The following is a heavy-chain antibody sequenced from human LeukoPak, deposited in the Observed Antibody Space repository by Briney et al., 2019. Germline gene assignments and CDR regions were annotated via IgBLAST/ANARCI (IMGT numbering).Heavy chain of an antibody. CDR1: GFTFSSYG. Sequence: PGGSLRLSCAASGFTFSSYGMHWVRQAPGKGLEWVSFISGDSRYMYYADSVKGRFTVSRDNAKDSLFLQMNSLRAEDTALYYCVRDQPPSDSYLSGSSPASNDYWGQGPLVTVSS. D-gene: IGHD3-10*01. CDR3: VRDQPPSDSYLSGSSPASNDY. V-gene: IGHV3-21*06. CDR2: ISGDSRYM. J-gene: IGHJ4*02.